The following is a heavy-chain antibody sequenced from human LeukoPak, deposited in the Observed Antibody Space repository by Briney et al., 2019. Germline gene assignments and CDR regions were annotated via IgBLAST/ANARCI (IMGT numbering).Heavy chain of an antibody. Sequence: GGSLRLSCAASGFTFSSYSMSWVRQAPGKGLEWVSSITTSSTYISYADSVKGRFTISRDNAKNSLYLQMNSLRAEDTAVYYCARLYSIGMDVWGQGTTVTVSS. D-gene: IGHD2-15*01. J-gene: IGHJ6*02. CDR1: GFTFSSYS. CDR2: ITTSSTYI. CDR3: ARLYSIGMDV. V-gene: IGHV3-21*01.